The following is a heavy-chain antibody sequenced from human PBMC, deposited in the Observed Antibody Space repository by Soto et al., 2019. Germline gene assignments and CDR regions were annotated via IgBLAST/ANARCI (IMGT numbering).Heavy chain of an antibody. V-gene: IGHV4-39*01. D-gene: IGHD1-1*01. J-gene: IGHJ4*02. CDR2: IFYSGST. CDR1: GGSISSSSYY. CDR3: ARLPTPREDWTYFDY. Sequence: SETLSLTCTVSGGSISSSSYYWGWIRQPPGKGLEWIGSIFYSGSTYYNPSLKSRVTISVDTSKNQFSLKLTSVTAADTAVYYCARLPTPREDWTYFDYWGQGTLVTVSS.